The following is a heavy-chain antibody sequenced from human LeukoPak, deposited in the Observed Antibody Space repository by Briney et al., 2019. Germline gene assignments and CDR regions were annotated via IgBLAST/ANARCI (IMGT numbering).Heavy chain of an antibody. CDR3: AREEHYYDSGGYRYDY. CDR1: GGTFSSYA. V-gene: IGHV1-69*13. CDR2: IIPIFGTA. Sequence: SVKVSCKASGGTFSSYAISWVRQAPGQGLEWMGGIIPIFGTANYAQKFQGRVTITADESTSTAYMELSSLRSEDTAVYYCAREEHYYDSGGYRYDYWGQGTLVTVSS. D-gene: IGHD3-22*01. J-gene: IGHJ4*02.